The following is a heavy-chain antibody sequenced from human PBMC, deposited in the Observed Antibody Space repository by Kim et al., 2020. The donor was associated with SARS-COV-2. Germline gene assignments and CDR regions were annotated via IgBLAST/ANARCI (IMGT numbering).Heavy chain of an antibody. CDR1: GFTVSSNY. CDR2: IYSGGST. D-gene: IGHD2-15*01. J-gene: IGHJ4*02. V-gene: IGHV3-53*01. Sequence: GGSLRLSCAASGFTVSSNYMSWVRQAPGKGLEWVSVIYSGGSTYYADSVKGRFTISRDNSKNTLYLQMNSLRAEDTAVYYCAREGDYCSGGSCYFDYWGQGTLVTVSS. CDR3: AREGDYCSGGSCYFDY.